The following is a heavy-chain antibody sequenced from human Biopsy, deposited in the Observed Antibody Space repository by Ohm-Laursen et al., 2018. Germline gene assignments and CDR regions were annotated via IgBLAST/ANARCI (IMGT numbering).Heavy chain of an antibody. V-gene: IGHV1-46*01. D-gene: IGHD5-24*01. Sequence: SSVKVSCKASGNTFATYHIHWVRQAPGQGLEWMGVISPSGATTSFSQKFQGRITMTRDSSTGTVYMDLNSLGSEDTAVYYCARAGVGSDGTDSYYYGMDVWGPGTTVTVSS. J-gene: IGHJ6*02. CDR3: ARAGVGSDGTDSYYYGMDV. CDR2: ISPSGATT. CDR1: GNTFATYH.